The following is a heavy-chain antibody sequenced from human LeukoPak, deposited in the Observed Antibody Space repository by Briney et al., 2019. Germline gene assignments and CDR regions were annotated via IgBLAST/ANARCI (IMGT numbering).Heavy chain of an antibody. V-gene: IGHV1-8*03. D-gene: IGHD3-22*01. CDR1: GYTFTSYD. Sequence: ASVKVSCKASGYTFTSYDINWVRQATGQGLEWMGWMNPNSGNTGYAQKFQGRVTITRNTSIGTAYMELSSLRSEDTAVYYCAREDSSGYGVDYWGQGTLVTVSS. J-gene: IGHJ4*02. CDR2: MNPNSGNT. CDR3: AREDSSGYGVDY.